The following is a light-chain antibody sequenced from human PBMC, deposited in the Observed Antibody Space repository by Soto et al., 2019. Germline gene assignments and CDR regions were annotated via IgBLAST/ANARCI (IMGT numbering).Light chain of an antibody. CDR3: TSYAGNNDVL. V-gene: IGLV2-14*02. CDR2: EVN. J-gene: IGLJ2*01. CDR1: SSDVGSYNL. Sequence: QSALTQPASVSGSPGQSITISCTGTSSDVGSYNLVSWYQQHPGKAPKVMIYEVNKRPSGVPDRFSGSKSGNTASLTVSGLQAEDEADYYCTSYAGNNDVLFGGGTKLTVL.